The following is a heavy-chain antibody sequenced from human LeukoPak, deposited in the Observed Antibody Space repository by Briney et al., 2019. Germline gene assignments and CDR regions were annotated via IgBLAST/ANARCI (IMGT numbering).Heavy chain of an antibody. CDR1: GFTFSNSA. CDR3: ARDPYSWSDGPLLY. Sequence: NPGGSLRLSCAASGFTFSNSAMNWVRQVPGKGLEWVSSIDYDSSHIYYAASVRGRFTISRDNARNSLYLQMNSLRAEDTAVHYCARDPYSWSDGPLLYWGQGTLVTVSS. D-gene: IGHD1-1*01. CDR2: IDYDSSHI. J-gene: IGHJ4*02. V-gene: IGHV3-21*01.